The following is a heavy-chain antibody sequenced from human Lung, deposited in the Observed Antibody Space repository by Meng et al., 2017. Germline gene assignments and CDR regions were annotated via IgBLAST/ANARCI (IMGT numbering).Heavy chain of an antibody. J-gene: IGHJ4*02. CDR3: ARDEDISAAGKLFGDY. D-gene: IGHD6-13*01. CDR1: GYTFPDYN. Sequence: GRLWQFGAGVKKPGPSVKAPRKPSGYTFPDYNIHWVRLAPGQGLEWMGHIDPKSGDTRYAQKFQGRVTMTGDTSIGTAYMELTGLRSDDTALYYCARDEDISAAGKLFGDYWGQGTLVTVSS. CDR2: IDPKSGDT. V-gene: IGHV1-2*06.